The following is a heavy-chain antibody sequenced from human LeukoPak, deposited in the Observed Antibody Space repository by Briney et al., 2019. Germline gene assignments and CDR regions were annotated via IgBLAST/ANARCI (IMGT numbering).Heavy chain of an antibody. CDR2: IIPIFGTA. V-gene: IGHV1-69*01. Sequence: SVTVSFTASPRTFTFYAISWLRQAPGQGLGWMGEIIPIFGTANYAQKSPGRVAFTSDESTSTAYLVLISLRSEDTAVYYCAGFYYYGSGSYSYYFDYWGQGTLVTVSS. D-gene: IGHD3-10*01. J-gene: IGHJ4*02. CDR1: PRTFTFYA. CDR3: AGFYYYGSGSYSYYFDY.